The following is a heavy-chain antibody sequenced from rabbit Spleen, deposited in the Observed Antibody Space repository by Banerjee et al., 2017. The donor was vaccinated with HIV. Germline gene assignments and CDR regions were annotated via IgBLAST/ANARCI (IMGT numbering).Heavy chain of an antibody. V-gene: IGHV1S40*01. Sequence: QSLEESGGDLVKPGASLTLTCTASGVSFSDGYDMCWVRQAPGKGLEWIACMDVGSSGNTYYPSWAKGRFTVSKTSSTTVTLQMTSLTAADTATYFCARGGVSYGGPGYVCLSLWGPGTLVTVS. CDR2: MDVGSSGNT. CDR1: GVSFSDGYD. J-gene: IGHJ4*01. D-gene: IGHD3-1*01. CDR3: ARGGVSYGGPGYVCLSL.